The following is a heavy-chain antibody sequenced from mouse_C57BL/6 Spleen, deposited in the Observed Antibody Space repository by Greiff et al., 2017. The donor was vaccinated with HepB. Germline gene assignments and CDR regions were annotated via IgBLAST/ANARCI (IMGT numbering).Heavy chain of an antibody. D-gene: IGHD1-1*01. J-gene: IGHJ2*01. CDR2: INPGSGGT. CDR3: ARRDGSRDYFDY. CDR1: GYAFTNYL. Sequence: LVESGAELVRPGTSVKVSCKASGYAFTNYLIEWVKQRPGQGLEWIGVINPGSGGTNYNEKFKGKATLTADKSSSTAYMQLSSLTSEDSAVYFCARRDGSRDYFDYWGQGTTLTVSS. V-gene: IGHV1-54*01.